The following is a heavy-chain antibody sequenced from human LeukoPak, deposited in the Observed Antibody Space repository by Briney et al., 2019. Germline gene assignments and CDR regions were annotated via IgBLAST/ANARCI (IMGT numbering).Heavy chain of an antibody. J-gene: IGHJ4*02. D-gene: IGHD1/OR15-1a*01. CDR3: ARDQGNWNIDY. Sequence: AGGSLRLSCAASGFTFSTYSMNWVRQAPGKGLEWVSYISSSGTIYYADSVKGRFTISRDNAKNSLYLQMNSLRAEGTAVYYCARDQGNWNIDYWGQGTLVTVSS. CDR2: ISSSGTI. V-gene: IGHV3-48*04. CDR1: GFTFSTYS.